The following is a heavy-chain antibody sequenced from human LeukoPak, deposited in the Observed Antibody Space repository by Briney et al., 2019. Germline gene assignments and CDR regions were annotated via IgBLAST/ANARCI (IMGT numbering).Heavy chain of an antibody. CDR2: IYSGGST. J-gene: IGHJ3*02. Sequence: GGSLRLSCAASGFTVSSYYMSWVRQAPGKGLEWVSVIYSGGSTYYADSVKGRFTISRDNSKRTLYLQMNRLRAEDTAVYYCARDRGCGDCYPPANDAFDIWGQGTMVTVSS. D-gene: IGHD2-21*02. CDR1: GFTVSSYY. CDR3: ARDRGCGDCYPPANDAFDI. V-gene: IGHV3-66*01.